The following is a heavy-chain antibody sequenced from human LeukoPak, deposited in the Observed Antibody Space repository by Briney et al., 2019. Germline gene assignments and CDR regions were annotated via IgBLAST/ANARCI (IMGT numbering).Heavy chain of an antibody. J-gene: IGHJ4*02. Sequence: PSETLSLTCTVSGGSISSSSYYWGWIRQPPGKGLEWIGSIDHSGSTYYNPSLKSRVTISVDTSRNQFSLKLSSVTAADTAVYYCAKRYCSSTTCYDDRGAFDYWGQGTLVTVSS. CDR3: AKRYCSSTTCYDDRGAFDY. CDR1: GGSISSSSYY. V-gene: IGHV4-39*07. D-gene: IGHD2-2*01. CDR2: IDHSGST.